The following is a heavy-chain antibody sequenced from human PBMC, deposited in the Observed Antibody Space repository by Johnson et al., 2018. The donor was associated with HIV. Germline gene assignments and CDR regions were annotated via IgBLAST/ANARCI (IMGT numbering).Heavy chain of an antibody. J-gene: IGHJ3*02. V-gene: IGHV3-30*04. CDR3: TTDSEGHVFDI. CDR1: GFTFSSYA. CDR2: ISYDGSNK. Sequence: QVQLVESGGGLVQPGGSLRLSCAASGFTFSSYAMHWVRQAPGTGLEWVAVISYDGSNKYYADSVKGRFTISRDDSKNRLYLQMNSLKSEDTAVYYCTTDSEGHVFDIWGQGTMVTVSS.